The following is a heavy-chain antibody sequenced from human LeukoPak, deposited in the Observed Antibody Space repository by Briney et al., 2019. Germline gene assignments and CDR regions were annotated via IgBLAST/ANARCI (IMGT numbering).Heavy chain of an antibody. CDR2: INHSGST. CDR3: ARGSPAAQWLSRRYFDY. CDR1: GGSFSGYY. J-gene: IGHJ4*02. D-gene: IGHD5-12*01. V-gene: IGHV4-34*01. Sequence: SETLSLTCAVYGGSFSGYYWSWIRQSPGKGLEWIGEINHSGSTNYNPSLKSRVTISVDTSKNQFSLKLSSVTAADTAVYYCARGSPAAQWLSRRYFDYWGQGTLVTVSS.